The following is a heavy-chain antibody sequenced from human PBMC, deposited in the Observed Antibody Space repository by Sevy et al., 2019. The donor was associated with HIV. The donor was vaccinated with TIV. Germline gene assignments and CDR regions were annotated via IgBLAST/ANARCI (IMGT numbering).Heavy chain of an antibody. CDR1: GFTFSSFA. D-gene: IGHD5-18*01. J-gene: IGHJ4*02. CDR3: ARWGYGAESPWAFDY. V-gene: IGHV3-48*01. CDR2: LSGTSSTI. Sequence: GGSLRLSCVASGFTFSSFAMNWVRQAPGKGLEWVSYLSGTSSTIYYADSVKGRFTVSRDNGKNSLYLQMNNLRAEDTAVYYCARWGYGAESPWAFDYWGQGTLATVSS.